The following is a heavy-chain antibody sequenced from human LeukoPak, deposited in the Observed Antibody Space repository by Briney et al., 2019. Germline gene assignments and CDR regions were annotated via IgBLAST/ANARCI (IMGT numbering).Heavy chain of an antibody. Sequence: PSETLSLTCTVSGASISSHYWSWIRQPPGKGLEWIGYIHYSGSTNYNPTLKSRVTISIDTSKNQLSLTLNSVNSADTAVYYCARAGGIPTSAPDLDYWGQGTLVTVSS. CDR1: GASISSHY. J-gene: IGHJ4*02. CDR3: ARAGGIPTSAPDLDY. CDR2: IHYSGST. V-gene: IGHV4-59*11. D-gene: IGHD6-13*01.